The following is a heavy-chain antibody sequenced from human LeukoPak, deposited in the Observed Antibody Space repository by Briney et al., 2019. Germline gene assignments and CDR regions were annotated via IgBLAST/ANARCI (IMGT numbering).Heavy chain of an antibody. V-gene: IGHV4-59*08. Sequence: PSETLSLTCTVSGGSLSSYYWSWIRQPPGKGLEGIGYIYYSGSTNYNPSLKSRVTISADTSKNQFSLKLSSVTAADTAVYYCARQNYYDSSGYYRDAFDIWGQGTMVTVSS. CDR2: IYYSGST. D-gene: IGHD3-22*01. CDR3: ARQNYYDSSGYYRDAFDI. J-gene: IGHJ3*02. CDR1: GGSLSSYY.